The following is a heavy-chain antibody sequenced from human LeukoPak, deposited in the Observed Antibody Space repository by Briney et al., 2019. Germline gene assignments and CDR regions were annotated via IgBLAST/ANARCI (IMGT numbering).Heavy chain of an antibody. CDR2: IIPIFGTA. J-gene: IGHJ4*02. CDR1: GGTFSSYA. CDR3: ATRDGYNRNFDY. Sequence: SVKVSCKASGGTFSSYAISWVRQAPGQGLEWMGGIIPIFGTANYAQKFQGRVTITADESTSAAYMELSSLRSEDTAVYYCATRDGYNRNFDYWGQGTLVTVSS. D-gene: IGHD5-24*01. V-gene: IGHV1-69*01.